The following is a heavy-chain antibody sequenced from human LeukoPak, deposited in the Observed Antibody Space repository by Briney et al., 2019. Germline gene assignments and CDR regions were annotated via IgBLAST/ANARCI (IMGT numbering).Heavy chain of an antibody. J-gene: IGHJ6*02. Sequence: SETLSLTCAVPGGSISSGGYSWSWIRQPPGKGLEWIGYIYHSGSTYYNPSLKSRVTISVDRSKNQFSLKLSSVTAADAAVYYCARDNKKAYYYGMDVWGQGTTVTVSS. CDR3: ARDNKKAYYYGMDV. CDR1: GGSISSGGYS. D-gene: IGHD1/OR15-1a*01. CDR2: IYHSGST. V-gene: IGHV4-30-2*01.